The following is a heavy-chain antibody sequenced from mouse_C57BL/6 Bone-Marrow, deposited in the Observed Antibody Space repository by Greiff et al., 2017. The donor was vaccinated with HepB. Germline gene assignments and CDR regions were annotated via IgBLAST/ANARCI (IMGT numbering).Heavy chain of an antibody. CDR3: ARWLLLWFAY. CDR1: GYAFSSSW. D-gene: IGHD2-3*01. V-gene: IGHV1-82*01. J-gene: IGHJ3*01. CDR2: IYPGDGDT. Sequence: VHLVESGPELVKPGASVKISCKASGYAFSSSWMNWVKQRPGKGLEWIGRIYPGDGDTNYNGKFKGKATLTADKSSSTAYMQLSSLTSEDSAVYFCARWLLLWFAYWGQGTLVTVSA.